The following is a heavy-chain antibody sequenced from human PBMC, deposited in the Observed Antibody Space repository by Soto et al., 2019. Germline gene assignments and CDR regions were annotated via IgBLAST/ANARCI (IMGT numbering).Heavy chain of an antibody. CDR1: GFSLTTSGVG. CDR3: AHRLYASSDYVFDI. J-gene: IGHJ3*02. D-gene: IGHD3-16*01. Sequence: QITLKESGPTLVKPTQTLTLTCTFSGFSLTTSGVGVGWIRQPPGKALEWLALIYWDDEKRYSPSLQSMLTITTDTSKNHVYLTVNNMNPADTGTYYWAHRLYASSDYVFDIWGQGKMVYVSS. CDR2: IYWDDEK. V-gene: IGHV2-5*02.